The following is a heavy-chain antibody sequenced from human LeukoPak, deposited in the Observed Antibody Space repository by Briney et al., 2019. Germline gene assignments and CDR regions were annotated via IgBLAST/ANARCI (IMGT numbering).Heavy chain of an antibody. CDR1: GYSISSGYY. J-gene: IGHJ6*04. CDR2: MYHNRGT. Sequence: SETLSLTCAVSGYSISSGYYWGWIRQPPGKGLEWIGSMYHNRGTYYNPSLKSRVTISMDTFKNQFSLRLSSVTAADTAVYYCASYYASGVSAYDYFGMDVWGKGTTVTVS. CDR3: ASYYASGVSAYDYFGMDV. D-gene: IGHD3-10*01. V-gene: IGHV4-38-2*01.